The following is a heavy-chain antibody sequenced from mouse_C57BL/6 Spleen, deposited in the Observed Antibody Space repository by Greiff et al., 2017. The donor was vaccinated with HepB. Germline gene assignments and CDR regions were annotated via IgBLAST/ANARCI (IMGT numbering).Heavy chain of an antibody. CDR1: GFTFSSYA. Sequence: DVQLVESGGGLVKPGGSLKLSCAASGFTFSSYAMSWVRQTPEKRLEWVATISDGGSYTYYPDNVKGRFTISRDNAKNNLYLQMSHLKSEDTAMYYCARSDDYDEDDVWFAYWGQGTLVTVSA. J-gene: IGHJ3*01. CDR2: ISDGGSYT. D-gene: IGHD2-4*01. CDR3: ARSDDYDEDDVWFAY. V-gene: IGHV5-4*01.